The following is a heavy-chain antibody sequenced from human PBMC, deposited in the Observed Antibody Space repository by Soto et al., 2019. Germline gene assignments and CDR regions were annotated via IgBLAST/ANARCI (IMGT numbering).Heavy chain of an antibody. CDR1: GGSFSGYY. J-gene: IGHJ4*02. Sequence: QVQLQQWGAGLLKPSETLSLTCAVYGGSFSGYYWSWIRQPPGKGLEWIGEINHSGSTNYNPSLKSRVTISVDTSKTQFSLKLSSVTAADTAVYYCARGYITMVRGVYKFDYWGQGTLVTVSS. V-gene: IGHV4-34*01. CDR3: ARGYITMVRGVYKFDY. CDR2: INHSGST. D-gene: IGHD3-10*01.